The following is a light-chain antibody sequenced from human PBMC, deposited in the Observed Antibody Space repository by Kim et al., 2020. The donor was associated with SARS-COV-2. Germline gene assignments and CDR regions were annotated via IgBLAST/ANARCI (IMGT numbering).Light chain of an antibody. CDR1: KLGDKF. CDR2: SDT. J-gene: IGLJ3*02. Sequence: VSPGQTATITCSGHKLGDKFACWYQQKPGQSPVVVIYSDTKRPSGIPERFSGSNSGNTATLTISGTQAMDEADYYCQAWDSSTAVFGGGTQLTVL. V-gene: IGLV3-1*01. CDR3: QAWDSSTAV.